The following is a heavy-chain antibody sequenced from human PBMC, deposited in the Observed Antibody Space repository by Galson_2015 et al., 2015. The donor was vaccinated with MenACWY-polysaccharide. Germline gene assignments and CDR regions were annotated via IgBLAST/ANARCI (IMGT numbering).Heavy chain of an antibody. J-gene: IGHJ4*02. CDR3: ARGYGNWAFDL. Sequence: SLRLSCAFSGFAFSNYAIHWVRQAPGKGLEWVAVISYDGKNKYYAEAVKGRFTISRDNSKKTLDMQMNSMTPEDTAVYHCARGYGNWAFDLWGQGTLVIVSS. V-gene: IGHV3-30*03. D-gene: IGHD7-27*01. CDR2: ISYDGKNK. CDR1: GFAFSNYA.